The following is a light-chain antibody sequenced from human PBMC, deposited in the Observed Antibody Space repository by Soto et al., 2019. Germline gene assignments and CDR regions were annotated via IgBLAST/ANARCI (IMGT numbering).Light chain of an antibody. CDR2: AAS. Sequence: DIQLTQSPTSLSASVGDRVTITSRASQGIRNYVAWYQQIPGKAPKLLIYAASTLQSGVPSRFSGSGSGTDFTLTINCLQPEDVATYSCQKYSSVPVFGPGTQVPIK. V-gene: IGKV1-27*01. J-gene: IGKJ3*01. CDR3: QKYSSVPV. CDR1: QGIRNY.